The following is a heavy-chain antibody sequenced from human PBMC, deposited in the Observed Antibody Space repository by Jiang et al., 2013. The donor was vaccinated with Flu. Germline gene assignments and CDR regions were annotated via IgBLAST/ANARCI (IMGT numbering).Heavy chain of an antibody. D-gene: IGHD5-12*01. CDR1: GGSFSGYY. CDR2: INHSGST. V-gene: IGHV4-34*01. J-gene: IGHJ4*02. CDR3: ARQALDSVDIVAVGFDY. Sequence: LLKPSETLSLTCAVYGGSFSGYYWSWIRQPPGKGLEWIGEINHSGSTNYNPSLKSRVTISVDTSKNQFSLKLSSVTAADTAVYYCARQALDSVDIVAVGFDYWGPGNPGHRLL.